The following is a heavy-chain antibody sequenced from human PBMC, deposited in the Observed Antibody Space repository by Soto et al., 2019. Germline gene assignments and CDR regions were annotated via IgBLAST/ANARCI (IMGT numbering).Heavy chain of an antibody. D-gene: IGHD6-6*01. CDR3: ARGFVPIAARPDYYYYMDV. V-gene: IGHV4-34*01. Sequence: SETLSLTCAVYGGSFSGYYWSWIRQPPGKGLEWIGEINHSGSTNYNPSLKSRVTISVDTSKNQFSLKLSSVTAADTAVYYCARGFVPIAARPDYYYYMDVWGKGTTVTVPS. CDR1: GGSFSGYY. J-gene: IGHJ6*03. CDR2: INHSGST.